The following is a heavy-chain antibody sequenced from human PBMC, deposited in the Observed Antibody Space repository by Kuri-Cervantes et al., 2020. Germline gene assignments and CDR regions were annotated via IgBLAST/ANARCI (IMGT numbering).Heavy chain of an antibody. V-gene: IGHV3-13*01. CDR2: IGTAGDT. CDR3: ARGPAANDYYYYGMDV. D-gene: IGHD2-2*01. J-gene: IGHJ6*02. CDR1: GFTFSSYD. Sequence: GGSLRLSCAASGFTFSSYDMHWVRQATGKGLEWVSAIGTAGDTYYPGSVKGRFTISRENAKNSLYLQMNSLRAEDTAVYYYARGPAANDYYYYGMDVWGQGTTVTVSS.